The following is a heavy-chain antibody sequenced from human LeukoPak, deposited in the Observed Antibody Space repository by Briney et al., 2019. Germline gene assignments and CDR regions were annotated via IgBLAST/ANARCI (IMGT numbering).Heavy chain of an antibody. D-gene: IGHD1-26*01. J-gene: IGHJ6*03. Sequence: GASVKVSCKASGGTFSSYAISWVRQAPGQGLEWMGGIIPIFGTANYAQKFQGRVTITADKPTSTAYMELSSLRSEDTAVYYCARGSGSYPYYYYYYMDVWGKGTTVTVSS. CDR2: IIPIFGTA. V-gene: IGHV1-69*06. CDR3: ARGSGSYPYYYYYYMDV. CDR1: GGTFSSYA.